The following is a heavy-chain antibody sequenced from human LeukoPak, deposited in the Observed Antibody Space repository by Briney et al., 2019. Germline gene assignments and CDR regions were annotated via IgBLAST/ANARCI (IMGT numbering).Heavy chain of an antibody. CDR3: ASASSHRTAAGGDY. V-gene: IGHV3-74*01. CDR2: INGDGGSR. J-gene: IGHJ4*02. D-gene: IGHD6-13*01. Sequence: PRGSLRLSCAASGFTFSTYWMHWVRQAPGKGLVWVSRINGDGGSRNYADSVKGRFTISRDNAKNTLYLQMSSLRVEDTAVYYCASASSHRTAAGGDYWGQGTLVTVST. CDR1: GFTFSTYW.